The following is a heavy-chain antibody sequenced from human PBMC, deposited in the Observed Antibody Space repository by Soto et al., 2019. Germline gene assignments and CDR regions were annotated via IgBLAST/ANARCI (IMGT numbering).Heavy chain of an antibody. D-gene: IGHD5-12*01. CDR1: GGAFTSNNW. Sequence: SETLSLTCAVSGGAFTSNNWWTWVRQPPGQGLEWIGGIYRTGSTNYTPSLMSRVLISIYTSRNQFSLKRNSVTAADTAVYYCTRDLDIGHRGYGQSNVWGQGTTVTVS. CDR3: TRDLDIGHRGYGQSNV. V-gene: IGHV4-4*02. J-gene: IGHJ6*02. CDR2: IYRTGST.